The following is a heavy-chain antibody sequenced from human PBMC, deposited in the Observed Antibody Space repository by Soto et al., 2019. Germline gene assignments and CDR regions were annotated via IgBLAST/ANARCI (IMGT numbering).Heavy chain of an antibody. Sequence: QVQLVQSGAEVKKPGASVKVSCKASGYTFTGYYMHWVRQAPGQGLEWMGWINPNSGGTNYAQKFQGWVTMTRDTSISTAYMELSRLRSDDTAVYYCARDLSSGWYYYDYGMDVWGQGTTVTVSS. D-gene: IGHD6-19*01. CDR1: GYTFTGYY. J-gene: IGHJ6*02. CDR3: ARDLSSGWYYYDYGMDV. CDR2: INPNSGGT. V-gene: IGHV1-2*04.